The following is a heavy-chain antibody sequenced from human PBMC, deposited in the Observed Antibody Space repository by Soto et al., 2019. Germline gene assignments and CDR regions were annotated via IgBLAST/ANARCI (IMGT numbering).Heavy chain of an antibody. V-gene: IGHV4-61*03. CDR3: ARGAGFSYASTWFDI. CDR2: IYYTWST. CDR1: GDSIRSGNHY. D-gene: IGHD5-18*01. Sequence: SETLSLTCTGSGDSIRSGNHYWSWIRQPPGKGLEWVGYIYYTWSTYYSPSLNSRVTISVDTSKNHFSLQLTSVTAADTAVYYCARGAGFSYASTWFDIWGQGTLVTVSS. J-gene: IGHJ5*02.